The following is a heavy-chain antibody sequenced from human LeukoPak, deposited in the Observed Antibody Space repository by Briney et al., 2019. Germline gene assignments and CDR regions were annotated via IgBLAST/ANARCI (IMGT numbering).Heavy chain of an antibody. Sequence: QSGGPLRLSCAASGFTFSSYGMHWVRQDPGKGMEWVAVISYDGSNKYYADSVKGRFTISRDNSQNTLYLQMNSLRAEDTAVYYCVNVGGQKTAYDMDVWGQGTTVTVSS. J-gene: IGHJ6*02. CDR2: ISYDGSNK. CDR3: VNVGGQKTAYDMDV. CDR1: GFTFSSYG. V-gene: IGHV3-30*18.